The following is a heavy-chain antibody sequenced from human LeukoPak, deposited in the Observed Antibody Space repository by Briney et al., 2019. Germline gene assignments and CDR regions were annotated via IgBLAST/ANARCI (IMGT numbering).Heavy chain of an antibody. J-gene: IGHJ4*02. D-gene: IGHD3-22*01. Sequence: ASVKVSCKASGFTFTTYGISWVRQAPGQGLEWMGWISAHNGNTNYAQKLQGRVTMAAETSTSTAYMQLRSLRSDDTAVYYCARLKSNYYPRSGYYDYWGQGTLVTVSP. CDR1: GFTFTTYG. V-gene: IGHV1-18*01. CDR2: ISAHNGNT. CDR3: ARLKSNYYPRSGYYDY.